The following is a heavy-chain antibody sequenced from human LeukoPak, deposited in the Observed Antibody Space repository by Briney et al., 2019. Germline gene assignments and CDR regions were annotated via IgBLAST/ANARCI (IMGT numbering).Heavy chain of an antibody. CDR2: VNLQGGT. D-gene: IGHD5-12*01. J-gene: IGHJ4*02. CDR3: ARGDPGYSGYYFDY. V-gene: IGHV4-4*02. Sequence: SETLSLTCDVSGGSITQTNYWTWVRQPPGKGLEWIGEVNLQGGTNYNPSLLRRVTMSVDTSKNQFSLRLSSVTAADTAVYYCARGDPGYSGYYFDYWGQGTLVTVSS. CDR1: GGSITQTNY.